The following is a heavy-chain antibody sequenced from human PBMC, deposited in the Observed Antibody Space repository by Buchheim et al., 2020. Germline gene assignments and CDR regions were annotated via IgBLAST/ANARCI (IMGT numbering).Heavy chain of an antibody. CDR3: AKGGGSYSNYYYGMDV. J-gene: IGHJ6*02. CDR1: GFTFSSYA. V-gene: IGHV3-23*01. Sequence: EVQLLESGGGLVQPGGSLRLSCAASGFTFSSYAMSWVRQAPGKGLEWVSAISGSGGSTYSADSVKGRFTISSDNSKTTLYLQMNSLRAEDTAVYYCAKGGGSYSNYYYGMDVWGQGTT. CDR2: ISGSGGST. D-gene: IGHD1-26*01.